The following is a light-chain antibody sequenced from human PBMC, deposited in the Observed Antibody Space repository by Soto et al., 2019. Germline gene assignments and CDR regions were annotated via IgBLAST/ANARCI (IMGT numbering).Light chain of an antibody. CDR1: HDISIN. V-gene: IGKV1-27*01. CDR3: QKYHSAPLT. CDR2: ATS. Sequence: DTQMTQSPSSLSASVGDRVTITCRASHDISINLAWYQQKPGKVPTLLIYATSTLQSGVPSRFSGGGSGTDFTLTSSSLQPEDVATYYCQKYHSAPLTFGGGTKVEI. J-gene: IGKJ4*01.